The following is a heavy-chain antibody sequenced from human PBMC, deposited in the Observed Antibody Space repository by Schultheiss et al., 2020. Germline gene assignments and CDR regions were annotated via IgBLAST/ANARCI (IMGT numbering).Heavy chain of an antibody. V-gene: IGHV4-59*08. CDR2: IHYSGIT. J-gene: IGHJ4*02. D-gene: IGHD2-15*01. Sequence: SETLSLTCAVYGGSFSGYYWSWIRQPPGKGLEWIGYIHYSGITNYNPSLKSRVTMSVDTSKNQFSLKLSSVTAADTAVYYCARHSPTLFCSGGSCYPKEVDYWGQGTLVTVSS. CDR1: GGSFSGYY. CDR3: ARHSPTLFCSGGSCYPKEVDY.